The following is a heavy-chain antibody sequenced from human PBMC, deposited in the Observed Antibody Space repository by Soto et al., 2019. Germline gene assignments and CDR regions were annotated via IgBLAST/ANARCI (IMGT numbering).Heavy chain of an antibody. CDR2: INWNGGST. D-gene: IGHD2-2*01. CDR3: ARDHPPHCSSTSCPAYYFDY. V-gene: IGHV3-20*04. Sequence: GGSLRLSCAASGFTFDDYGMSWVRQAPGKGLEWVSGINWNGGSTGYADSVKGRFTISRDNAKNSLYLQMNSLRAEDTALYYCARDHPPHCSSTSCPAYYFDYWGQGTLVTVSS. CDR1: GFTFDDYG. J-gene: IGHJ4*02.